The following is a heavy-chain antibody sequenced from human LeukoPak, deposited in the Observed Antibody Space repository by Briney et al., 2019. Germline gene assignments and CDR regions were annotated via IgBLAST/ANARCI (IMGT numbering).Heavy chain of an antibody. D-gene: IGHD5-18*01. CDR3: ARINKGYSSYYYYMDV. CDR1: GYSISSGYY. J-gene: IGHJ6*03. V-gene: IGHV4-38-2*02. CDR2: IYHSGST. Sequence: SETLSLTCTVSGYSISSGYYWGWIRQPPGKGLEWIGSIYHSGSTYYNPSLKSRVTISVDTSKNQFSLKLSSVTAADTAVYYCARINKGYSSYYYYMDVWGKGTTVTVSS.